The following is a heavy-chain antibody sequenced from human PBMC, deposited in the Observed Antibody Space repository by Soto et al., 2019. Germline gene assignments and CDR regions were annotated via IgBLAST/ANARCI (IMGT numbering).Heavy chain of an antibody. CDR3: ARGVYYDSSGYYGVYYFDY. CDR1: GGSISSSNW. D-gene: IGHD3-22*01. J-gene: IGHJ4*02. V-gene: IGHV4-4*02. CDR2: IYHSGST. Sequence: SETLSLTCAVSGGSISSSNWWSWVRQPPGKGLEWIGEIYHSGSTNYNPSLKSRVTISVDKSKNQFSLKLSSVTAADTAVYYCARGVYYDSSGYYGVYYFDYWGQGTLVTVSS.